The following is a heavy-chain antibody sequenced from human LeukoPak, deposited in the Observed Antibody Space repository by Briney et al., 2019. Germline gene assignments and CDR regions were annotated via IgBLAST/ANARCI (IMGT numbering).Heavy chain of an antibody. CDR1: GYTFTGYY. J-gene: IGHJ4*02. Sequence: ASVKVSCKASGYTFTGYYMHWVRQAPGQGLEWMGWINPNSGGTNYAQKFQGRVTMTRDTSISTAYMELSRLRSDDTAVYYCARGEATYYDILTGYYSASDWGQGTLVTVSS. V-gene: IGHV1-2*02. CDR2: INPNSGGT. D-gene: IGHD3-9*01. CDR3: ARGEATYYDILTGYYSASD.